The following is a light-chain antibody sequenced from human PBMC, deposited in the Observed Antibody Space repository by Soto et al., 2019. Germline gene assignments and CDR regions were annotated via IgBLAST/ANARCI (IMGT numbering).Light chain of an antibody. CDR2: EVN. J-gene: IGLJ1*01. CDR3: GSYTNSRTGV. CDR1: SSDVGGYNY. Sequence: QSALTQPASVSGSPGQSITISCTGTSSDVGGYNYVSWYQQHPGKAPKLMIYEVNNRPSGVSNRFSGSKSGNTASLTISGLQAEDEADYYCGSYTNSRTGVFGTGTKLTVL. V-gene: IGLV2-14*01.